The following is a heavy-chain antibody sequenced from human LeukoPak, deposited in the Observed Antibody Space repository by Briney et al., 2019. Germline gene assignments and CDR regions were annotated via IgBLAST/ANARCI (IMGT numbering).Heavy chain of an antibody. CDR1: GGSISSGSYY. CDR2: IYTSGST. D-gene: IGHD6-19*01. Sequence: SETLSLTCTVSGGSISSGSYYWSWIRQPAGKGLEWIGRIYTSGSTNYNPSLKSRVTISVDTSKNQFSLKLSSVTAADTAVYYCARDFSYSSGNAFDIWGQGTMVAVSS. J-gene: IGHJ3*02. V-gene: IGHV4-61*02. CDR3: ARDFSYSSGNAFDI.